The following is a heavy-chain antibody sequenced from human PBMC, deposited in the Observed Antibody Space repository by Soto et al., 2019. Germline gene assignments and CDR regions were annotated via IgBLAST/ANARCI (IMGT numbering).Heavy chain of an antibody. V-gene: IGHV3-30*03. D-gene: IGHD6-19*01. CDR3: ARDLAVAGSDTFDM. CDR2: ISYDASEI. CDR1: GFTFSNNA. J-gene: IGHJ3*02. Sequence: PGGSLRLSCVGSGFTFSNNAMHWVRQAPGKGLEWVAFISYDASEIFYADSVKGRFTISRDNAKNTLYLQMNSLRAEDTAVYYCARDLAVAGSDTFDMWGQGTMVTVSS.